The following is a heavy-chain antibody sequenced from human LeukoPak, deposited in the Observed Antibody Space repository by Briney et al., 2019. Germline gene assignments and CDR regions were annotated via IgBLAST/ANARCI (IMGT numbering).Heavy chain of an antibody. CDR1: GGSFSGYY. V-gene: IGHV4-34*01. CDR3: ARGSGVDSLRFLEWLLYGPYFDY. CDR2: MIHSGSA. J-gene: IGHJ4*02. D-gene: IGHD3-3*01. Sequence: SETLSLTCAVYGGSFSGYYWTWIRQPPGKGLEWIGEMIHSGSANYNPSLESRVTISLDTSKYQFSLKLSSVTAADTAVYYCARGSGVDSLRFLEWLLYGPYFDYWGQGTLVTVSS.